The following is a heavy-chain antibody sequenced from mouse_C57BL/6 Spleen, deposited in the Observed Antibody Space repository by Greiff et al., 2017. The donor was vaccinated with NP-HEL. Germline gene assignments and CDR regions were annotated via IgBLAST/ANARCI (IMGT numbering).Heavy chain of an antibody. J-gene: IGHJ4*01. CDR1: GYSFTDYY. V-gene: IGHV1-39*01. CDR2: INPNYGTT. CDR3: ARRVYSNFYYYAMDY. Sequence: VQLQQSGPELVKPGASVKISCKASGYSFTDYYMNWVQQSNGKSLEWIGVINPNYGTTSYNQKFKVKATLTVDPSSSTAYMQLNSLTSEDSAVYYCARRVYSNFYYYAMDYWGQGTSVTVSS. D-gene: IGHD2-5*01.